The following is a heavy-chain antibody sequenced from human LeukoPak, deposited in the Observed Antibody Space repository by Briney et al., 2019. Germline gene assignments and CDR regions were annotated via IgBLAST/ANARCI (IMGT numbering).Heavy chain of an antibody. Sequence: ASVKVSCKASGYTFTSYGISWVRQAPGQGLEWMGWISAYNGNTNYAQKLQGRVTMTTDTSTSTAYMELRSLRSDDTAVYYCARADPNEYCSSTSCYAFDIWGQGTMVTVSS. CDR3: ARADPNEYCSSTSCYAFDI. J-gene: IGHJ3*02. CDR2: ISAYNGNT. V-gene: IGHV1-18*01. CDR1: GYTFTSYG. D-gene: IGHD2-2*01.